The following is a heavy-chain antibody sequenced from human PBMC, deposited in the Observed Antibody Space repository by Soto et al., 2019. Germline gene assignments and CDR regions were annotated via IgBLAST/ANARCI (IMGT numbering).Heavy chain of an antibody. CDR2: ISGSGRGT. CDR3: AKERVGSSSYYGMDV. CDR1: GLAFSNYD. J-gene: IGHJ6*02. V-gene: IGHV3-23*01. D-gene: IGHD6-13*01. Sequence: EVQLLESGGGLKQPGGSLKLSCVASGLAFSNYDMTWVRQAPGKGLEWVSGISGSGRGTYYADAVKGRFTISRDNSKNTLYLQMISLRAEDTAVYYCAKERVGSSSYYGMDVWGQGTTVTVS.